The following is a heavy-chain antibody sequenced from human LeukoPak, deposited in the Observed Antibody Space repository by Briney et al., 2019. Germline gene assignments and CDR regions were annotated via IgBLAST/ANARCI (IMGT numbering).Heavy chain of an antibody. V-gene: IGHV3-23*01. CDR2: ISGSGGST. D-gene: IGHD2-2*01. J-gene: IGHJ4*02. Sequence: GGSLRLSCAASGLTFSSYAMSWVRQAPGKGLEWVSAISGSGGSTYYADSVKGRFTISRDNSKNTLYLQMNSLRAEDTAVYYCAKPPVPAAIMAPFDYWGQGTLVTVSS. CDR3: AKPPVPAAIMAPFDY. CDR1: GLTFSSYA.